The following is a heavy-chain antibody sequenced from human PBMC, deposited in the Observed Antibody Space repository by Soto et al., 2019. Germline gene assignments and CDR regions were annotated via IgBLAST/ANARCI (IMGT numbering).Heavy chain of an antibody. CDR2: INHSGST. J-gene: IGHJ5*02. Sequence: SETLSLTCAVYGGSFSGYYWSWIRQPPGKGLEWIGEINHSGSTNYNPSLKSRVTISVDTSKNQFSLKLSSVTAADTAVYYCARPKVYYYGSGSSQNNWFDPWGQGTLVTVSS. D-gene: IGHD3-10*01. CDR1: GGSFSGYY. CDR3: ARPKVYYYGSGSSQNNWFDP. V-gene: IGHV4-34*01.